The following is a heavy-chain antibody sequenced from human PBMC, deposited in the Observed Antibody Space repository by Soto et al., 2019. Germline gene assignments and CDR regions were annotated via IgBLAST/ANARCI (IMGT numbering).Heavy chain of an antibody. CDR1: GYTFTTYY. V-gene: IGHV1-46*01. CDR2: INPNGGST. D-gene: IGHD2-15*01. Sequence: QVQLVQSGAGVKRPGASVKVSCKASGYTFTTYYMHWVRQAPGQGLEWLGIINPNGGSTTYAQKFQSRVTMTRDTSTSTVYLELSSLRSEDTAVYYCARAGYCSGGTCFNGNCDYWGQGTLVTVSA. J-gene: IGHJ4*02. CDR3: ARAGYCSGGTCFNGNCDY.